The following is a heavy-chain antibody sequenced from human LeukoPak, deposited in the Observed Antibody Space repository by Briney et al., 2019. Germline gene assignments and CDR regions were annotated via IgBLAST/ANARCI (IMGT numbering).Heavy chain of an antibody. CDR2: IWYDGSNK. D-gene: IGHD6-19*01. V-gene: IGHV3-33*06. CDR1: GFTFSSYG. J-gene: IGHJ4*02. Sequence: PGGSLRLSCAASGFTFSSYGMHWVRQAPGKGLEWVAVIWYDGSNKYYADSVKGRFTVSRDNSKKTLYLQMKSLRAEDTAVYYCAKDDAVAISSLTYWGQGTLVTVSS. CDR3: AKDDAVAISSLTY.